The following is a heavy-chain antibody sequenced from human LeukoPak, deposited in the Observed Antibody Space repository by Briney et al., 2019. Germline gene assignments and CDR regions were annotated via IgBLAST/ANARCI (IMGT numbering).Heavy chain of an antibody. D-gene: IGHD6-13*01. Sequence: GGSLRLSCAASGFTFSSYWMHWVRQAPGKGLVWVSRIRTDGTIATYADSVKGRFSISRDNAKNTLYLQMNSLRAEDTAVYYCARDSRGQLVRWGQGTLVTVSS. CDR1: GFTFSSYW. CDR3: ARDSRGQLVR. CDR2: IRTDGTIA. V-gene: IGHV3-74*03. J-gene: IGHJ4*02.